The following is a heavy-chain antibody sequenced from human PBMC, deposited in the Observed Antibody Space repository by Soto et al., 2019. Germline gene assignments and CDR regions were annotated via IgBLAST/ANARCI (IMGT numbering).Heavy chain of an antibody. Sequence: SLRLSCVSSGLTVSHNYMAWVRQAPEMGLEWVSILYTEGTTYYADSVKGRFTISRDSSKNTLLLQMDSLRAEDTAVYYCVRPRPSGENYGMDVWGQGTTVTVSS. J-gene: IGHJ6*02. V-gene: IGHV3-53*01. CDR2: LYTEGTT. CDR3: VRPRPSGENYGMDV. D-gene: IGHD3-16*01. CDR1: GLTVSHNY.